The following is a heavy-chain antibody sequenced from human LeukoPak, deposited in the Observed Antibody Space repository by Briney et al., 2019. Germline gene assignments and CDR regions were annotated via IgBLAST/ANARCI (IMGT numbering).Heavy chain of an antibody. CDR1: GFTFSSYS. CDR3: ASSLKYYDFWSGYYIDY. Sequence: GGSLRLSCAASGFTFSSYSMNWVRQAPGKGLEWVSSISSSSSYIYYADSVKGRFTISRDNAKNSLYLQMNSLRAEDTAVYYCASSLKYYDFWSGYYIDYWGQGALVTVSS. D-gene: IGHD3-3*01. V-gene: IGHV3-21*01. J-gene: IGHJ4*02. CDR2: ISSSSSYI.